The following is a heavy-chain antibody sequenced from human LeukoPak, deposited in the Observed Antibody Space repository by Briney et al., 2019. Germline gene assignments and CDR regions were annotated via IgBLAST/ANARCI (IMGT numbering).Heavy chain of an antibody. J-gene: IGHJ5*02. V-gene: IGHV3-23*01. CDR1: GFTFNNYA. Sequence: PGGSLRLSCAASGFTFNNYAMSWVRQAPGKGLEWVSAICYSGTNTFYADSVEGRFTISRDNSKNTLYLHMNSLRAEDTAVYYSAKGRATMPNNWFDPWGQGTLVTVSS. CDR2: ICYSGTNT. D-gene: IGHD2-2*01. CDR3: AKGRATMPNNWFDP.